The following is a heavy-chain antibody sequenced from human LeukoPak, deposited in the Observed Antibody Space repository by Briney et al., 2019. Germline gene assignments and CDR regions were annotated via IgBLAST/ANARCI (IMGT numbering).Heavy chain of an antibody. Sequence: SETLSLTCTVSGGSISSYYWGWIRQPPGKGLEWIGSIYYGGSTYYNPSLKSRVTISVDTSKNQFSLKLSSVTAADTAVYYCARLFNWGLDYWGQGTLVTVSS. D-gene: IGHD7-27*01. CDR3: ARLFNWGLDY. CDR2: IYYGGST. V-gene: IGHV4-39*01. CDR1: GGSISSYY. J-gene: IGHJ4*02.